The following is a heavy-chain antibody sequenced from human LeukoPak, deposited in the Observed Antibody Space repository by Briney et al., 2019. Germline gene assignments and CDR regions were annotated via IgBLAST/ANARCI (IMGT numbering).Heavy chain of an antibody. CDR1: GFTFSSYA. CDR3: ASHYDSSGYYWGIGAFDI. V-gene: IGHV3-30-3*01. J-gene: IGHJ3*02. D-gene: IGHD3-22*01. Sequence: GGSLRLSCAASGFTFSSYAMHWVRQAPGKGLEWVAVISYDGSNKYYADSVKGRFTISRDNSKNTLYLQMNSLRAEDTAVYYCASHYDSSGYYWGIGAFDIWGQGTWSPSLQ. CDR2: ISYDGSNK.